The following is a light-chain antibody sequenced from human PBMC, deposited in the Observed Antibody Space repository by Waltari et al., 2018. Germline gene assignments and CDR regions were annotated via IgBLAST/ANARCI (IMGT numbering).Light chain of an antibody. J-gene: IGLJ2*01. Sequence: QSALIQPASVSGSPGQSITISCTGSSSDIGGYDFVSWYQRRPGKAPQLMLSNVSRRPSAVSNLFSGSKSGNRASLTISGLRPEDEADYYCSSYTSGSTHVIFGGGTKLTVL. V-gene: IGLV2-14*03. CDR2: NVS. CDR3: SSYTSGSTHVI. CDR1: SSDIGGYDF.